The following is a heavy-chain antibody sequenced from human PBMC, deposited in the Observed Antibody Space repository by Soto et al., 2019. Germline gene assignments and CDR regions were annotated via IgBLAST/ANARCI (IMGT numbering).Heavy chain of an antibody. CDR3: VRISDYGSGFDP. D-gene: IGHD3-10*01. Sequence: PGGSLRLSCAASGFTVSSNYMSWVRQAPGKGLEWVSVIYSGGTTYYADSVKGRFTISRDNSKNTLYLQMNSLRAEDTAVYYCVRISDYGSGFDPWGQGTLVTVSS. CDR2: IYSGGTT. V-gene: IGHV3-66*01. CDR1: GFTVSSNY. J-gene: IGHJ5*02.